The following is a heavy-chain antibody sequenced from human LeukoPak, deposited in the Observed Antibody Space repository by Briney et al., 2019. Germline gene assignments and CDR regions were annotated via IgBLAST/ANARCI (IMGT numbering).Heavy chain of an antibody. CDR2: IYYSGST. CDR3: ARHFGRLSSFFID. V-gene: IGHV4-59*05. J-gene: IGHJ4*02. CDR1: GGSISSYY. D-gene: IGHD3/OR15-3a*01. Sequence: SETLSLTCTVSGGSISSYYWSWIRQPPGKGLEWIGSIYYSGSTYYNPSLKSRVTISVDTSKNQFSLKLSSVTAADTAVYYCARHFGRLSSFFIDWGQGTLVTVSS.